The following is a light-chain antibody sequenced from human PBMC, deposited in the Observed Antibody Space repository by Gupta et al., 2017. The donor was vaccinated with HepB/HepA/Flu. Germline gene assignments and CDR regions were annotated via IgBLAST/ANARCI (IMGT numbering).Light chain of an antibody. Sequence: DIQMTQSPSTLSASVGDRVTITCRASQSIGYWLAWYQQKPGKTTKLLIYKASSLESGVPPRFSGSGSGTEFTLTIISLQPDDFATYYCQQYNTNSETFGQGTKV. CDR3: QQYNTNSET. CDR1: QSIGYW. J-gene: IGKJ1*01. CDR2: KAS. V-gene: IGKV1-5*03.